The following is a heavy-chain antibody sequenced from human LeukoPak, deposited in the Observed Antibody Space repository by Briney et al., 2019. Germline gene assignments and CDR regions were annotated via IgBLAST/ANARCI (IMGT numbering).Heavy chain of an antibody. V-gene: IGHV3-21*01. J-gene: IGHJ3*02. CDR3: ARPVPPRFENHPSGAYYRRVRQRGAFDI. CDR1: GFTFSSYS. D-gene: IGHD3-10*01. Sequence: PGGSLRLSCAPSGFTFSSYSMNWVRQAPGKGLEWVSSISSSSSYIYYADSVKGRFTISRDNAMHSLYLQMNSLRAEDTAVYYCARPVPPRFENHPSGAYYRRVRQRGAFDIWGQGTPVSVSS. CDR2: ISSSSSYI.